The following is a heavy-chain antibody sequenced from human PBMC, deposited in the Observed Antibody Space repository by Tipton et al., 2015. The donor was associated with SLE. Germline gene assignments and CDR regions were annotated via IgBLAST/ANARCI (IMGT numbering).Heavy chain of an antibody. CDR3: AKDQIVATIRDAFDV. Sequence: SLRLSCAASGFPFGDYAMHWVRQGPGRGLEWVAVTWFDGSYSYYGDSVRGRFTISRDNSKNTLYLQMNSLRAEDTALYYCAKDQIVATIRDAFDVWGQGTMVTVSS. J-gene: IGHJ3*01. CDR2: TWFDGSYS. D-gene: IGHD5-12*01. V-gene: IGHV3-33*06. CDR1: GFPFGDYA.